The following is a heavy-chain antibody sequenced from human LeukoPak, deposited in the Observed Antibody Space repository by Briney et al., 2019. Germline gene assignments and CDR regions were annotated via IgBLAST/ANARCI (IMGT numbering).Heavy chain of an antibody. CDR2: LYGGGNT. CDR3: ARQRGTTVTTYQVN. V-gene: IGHV3-66*04. CDR1: GLTFSSYA. D-gene: IGHD4-11*01. J-gene: IGHJ4*02. Sequence: PGGSLRLSCAASGLTFSSYAMIWVRQAPGRGLEWVSILYGGGNTYYGGSVKDRFTISRDNSKNTLYLQMNSLRAEDTAVYYCARQRGTTVTTYQVNWGQGTLVTVSS.